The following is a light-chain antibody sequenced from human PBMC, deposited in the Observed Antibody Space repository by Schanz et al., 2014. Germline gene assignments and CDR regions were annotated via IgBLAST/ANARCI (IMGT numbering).Light chain of an antibody. CDR3: SSYAGRNNLV. Sequence: QSALTQPPSASGSPGQSVTISCTGTSSDVGGYNYVSWYQQHPGKAPKLMIYEVNKRPSGVPDRFTGSKSGNTASLTVSGIQAEDEADYYCSSYAGRNNLVFGGGTKLTV. J-gene: IGLJ3*02. CDR2: EVN. V-gene: IGLV2-8*01. CDR1: SSDVGGYNY.